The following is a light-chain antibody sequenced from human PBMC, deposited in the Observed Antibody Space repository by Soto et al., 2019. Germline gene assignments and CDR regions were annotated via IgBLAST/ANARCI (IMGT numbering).Light chain of an antibody. J-gene: IGLJ3*02. CDR1: SSSLGNNY. CDR2: ENY. Sequence: QSVLTQPPSVSAAPGQKVTISCSGSSSSLGNNYVSWYQRLPGTAPKLLIYENYKRPSGIPDRFSGSKSATSATLDITGLQTGDEADYYCGTWDNSLTAGVFGGGTKVTVL. V-gene: IGLV1-51*02. CDR3: GTWDNSLTAGV.